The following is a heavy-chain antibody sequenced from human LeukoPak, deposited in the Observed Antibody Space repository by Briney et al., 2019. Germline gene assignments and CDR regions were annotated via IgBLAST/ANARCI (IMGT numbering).Heavy chain of an antibody. V-gene: IGHV4-39*01. CDR1: GDSISNNADY. CDR3: ARLISGSYYYYFYYYIDV. J-gene: IGHJ6*03. Sequence: SETLSLTCTVSGDSISNNADYWGWIRQPPGKGLEWIGTVSYSGTTYYNPSLKSRVTMSVDTSKKEFSLRLTSVTAADTAVYYCARLISGSYYYYFYYYIDVWGKGTTVTVSS. D-gene: IGHD1-26*01. CDR2: VSYSGTT.